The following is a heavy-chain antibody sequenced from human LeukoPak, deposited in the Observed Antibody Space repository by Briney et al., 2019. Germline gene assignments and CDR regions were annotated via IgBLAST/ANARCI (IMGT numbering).Heavy chain of an antibody. CDR2: VYTRASN. V-gene: IGHV4-4*07. D-gene: IGHD2-15*01. CDR3: ARVSGENNNSCDP. Sequence: SETLSLTGSGSGVSISCYYWGWIRPPAGNGLEWIVPVYTRASNRYNTSRTRRATMSVDTHKNQFSLKLSSVTAADTAVHSCARVSGENNNSCDPWGKGTLVTVPS. J-gene: IGHJ5*02. CDR1: GVSISCYY.